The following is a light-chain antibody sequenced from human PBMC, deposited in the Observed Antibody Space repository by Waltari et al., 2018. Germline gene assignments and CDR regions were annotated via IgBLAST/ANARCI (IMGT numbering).Light chain of an antibody. CDR2: EVN. Sequence: QSALTQPPSASGSPGQSVTISCTGSSNDVGGFDYVSWYQQQPGKAPKLIIHEVNQRPSGVPDRFSGAKSGNSAYLTVSGLQADDEGDYHCSSYGGSSTLVFGGGTKLTVL. V-gene: IGLV2-8*01. CDR3: SSYGGSSTLV. J-gene: IGLJ2*01. CDR1: SNDVGGFDY.